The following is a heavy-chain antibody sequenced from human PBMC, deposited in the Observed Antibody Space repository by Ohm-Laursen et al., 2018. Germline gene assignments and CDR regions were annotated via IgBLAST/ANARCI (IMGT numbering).Heavy chain of an antibody. CDR3: TTGFRWSDLRFL. CDR1: GYSLTEFS. V-gene: IGHV1-24*01. J-gene: IGHJ4*02. CDR2: LDFEDGET. D-gene: IGHD1-26*01. Sequence: SSVKVSCKVSGYSLTEFSIYWVRQAPGKGLEWMGGLDFEDGETIYAQNFQGRVSMTEDTSANTAYMELSSLRSDDTAVYYCTTGFRWSDLRFLWGQGTLVTVSS.